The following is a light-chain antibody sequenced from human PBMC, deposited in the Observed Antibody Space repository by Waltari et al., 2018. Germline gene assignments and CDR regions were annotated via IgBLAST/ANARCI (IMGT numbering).Light chain of an antibody. J-gene: IGKJ1*01. CDR1: QSVSSNY. Sequence: EIVLTQSPGTLSLSPGERATLSCRASQSVSSNYLAWYQHKLGQAPSLLISGSSSRSAGIRDRFSGSGSGTDFTLTITRLEPEDFAVYYCQLYGSSPTWTFGQGTKVEIK. CDR3: QLYGSSPTWT. V-gene: IGKV3-20*01. CDR2: GSS.